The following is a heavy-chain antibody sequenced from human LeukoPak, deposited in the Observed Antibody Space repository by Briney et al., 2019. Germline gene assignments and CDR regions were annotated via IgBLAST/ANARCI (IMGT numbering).Heavy chain of an antibody. Sequence: SETLSLTCSVSGGPVSIGSYYWSWIRQPPGRGLEWIGYTYYSGSTNNNPSLKSRVTISVNTSKNQFSLKLSSVTAADTAVYYCARDRSNSSSWYFDYWGQGTLVTVSS. V-gene: IGHV4-61*01. J-gene: IGHJ4*01. CDR2: TYYSGST. D-gene: IGHD6-13*01. CDR1: GGPVSIGSYY. CDR3: ARDRSNSSSWYFDY.